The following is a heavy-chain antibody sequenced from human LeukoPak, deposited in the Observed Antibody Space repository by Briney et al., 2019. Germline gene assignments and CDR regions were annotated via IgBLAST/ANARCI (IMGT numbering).Heavy chain of an antibody. CDR2: IYHSGST. V-gene: IGHV4-4*02. Sequence: KPSGTLSLTCAVSGGSISSSNWWSWVRQPPGKGLEWIGEIYHSGSTKYNPSLKSRVAISVDTSKNQFSLKLNSVTAADTAVYYCTRVFSHGYSDYWDQGTLVTVSS. CDR3: TRVFSHGYSDY. J-gene: IGHJ4*02. D-gene: IGHD3-22*01. CDR1: GGSISSSNW.